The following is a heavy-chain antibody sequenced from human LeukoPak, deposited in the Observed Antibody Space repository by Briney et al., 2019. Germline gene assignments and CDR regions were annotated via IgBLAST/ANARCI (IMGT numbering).Heavy chain of an antibody. D-gene: IGHD2-21*01. V-gene: IGHV4-39*01. CDR1: GGSISSSSYY. J-gene: IGHJ4*02. Sequence: SETLSLTCTVSGGSISSSSYYWDWIRLPPGKGLEWIGSVSYSGSTYYNPSLKSRVSISVDTSKNQFSLNLSSVTAADTAVYSCARRRGGEDYFDSWGQGTLVTVSS. CDR3: ARRRGGEDYFDS. CDR2: VSYSGST.